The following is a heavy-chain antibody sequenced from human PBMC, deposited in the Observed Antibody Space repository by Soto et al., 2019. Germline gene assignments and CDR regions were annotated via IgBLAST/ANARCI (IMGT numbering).Heavy chain of an antibody. J-gene: IGHJ4*02. CDR1: GYTFTSYG. D-gene: IGHD1-1*01. Sequence: QVHLLQSGAEVKKPGASVKVSCKPSGYTFTSYGITWVRQAPGQGLEWMGWISAHNGNTDYAQKLQGRVIVTRDTSTSTAYMELRSLSTDDTAVYYCARGRYGDYWGQGALVTVSS. CDR2: ISAHNGNT. V-gene: IGHV1-18*01. CDR3: ARGRYGDY.